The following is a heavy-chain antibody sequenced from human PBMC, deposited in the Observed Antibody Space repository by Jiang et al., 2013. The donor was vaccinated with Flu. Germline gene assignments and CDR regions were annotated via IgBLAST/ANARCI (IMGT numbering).Heavy chain of an antibody. CDR3: ARTPKNYCSSTSCYLRGEHWFDP. D-gene: IGHD2-2*01. CDR1: GGTFSSYA. J-gene: IGHJ5*02. Sequence: EVKKPGSSVKVSCKASGGTFSSYAISWVRQAPGQGLEWMGWINPNSGGTNYAQKFQGRVTMTRDTSISTAYMELSRLRSDDTAVYYCARTPKNYCSSTSCYLRGEHWFDPWGQGTLVTVSS. V-gene: IGHV1-2*02. CDR2: INPNSGGT.